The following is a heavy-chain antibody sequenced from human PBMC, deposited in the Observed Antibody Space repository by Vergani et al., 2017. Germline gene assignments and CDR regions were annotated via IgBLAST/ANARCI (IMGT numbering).Heavy chain of an antibody. J-gene: IGHJ4*02. D-gene: IGHD2-2*01. Sequence: QVQLVQSGAEVKKPGASVKVSCKASGYTFTGYYMHWVRQAPGQGLEWMGWINPNSGGTNYAQKFQGRVTMTRDTSISTAYMELSRLRSDDTAVYYCARDLSYCSSTSCYDLNYWGQGTLVTVSS. CDR2: INPNSGGT. CDR1: GYTFTGYY. V-gene: IGHV1-2*02. CDR3: ARDLSYCSSTSCYDLNY.